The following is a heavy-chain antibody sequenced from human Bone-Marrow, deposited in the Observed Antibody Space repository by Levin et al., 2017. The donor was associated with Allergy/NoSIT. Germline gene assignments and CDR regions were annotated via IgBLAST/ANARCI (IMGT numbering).Heavy chain of an antibody. Sequence: SSETLSLTCTVSGGSMSNYYWSWIRQPPGKGLEWMGYIYFTGSINYNPSLKSRVSISVDAPKNQFSLNLSSVTAADTAVYYCARLPSSSRNLYNSFDPWGQGTLVTVSS. CDR3: ARLPSSSRNLYNSFDP. J-gene: IGHJ5*02. CDR2: IYFTGSI. CDR1: GGSMSNYY. V-gene: IGHV4-59*01. D-gene: IGHD2-2*01.